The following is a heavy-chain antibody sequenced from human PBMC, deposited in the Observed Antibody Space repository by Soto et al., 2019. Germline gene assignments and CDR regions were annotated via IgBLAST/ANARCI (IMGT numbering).Heavy chain of an antibody. D-gene: IGHD2-21*01. Sequence: GASVKVSCKTSGHTFTGDYLHWVRQAPGQGLEWMGWINPNSGATNFAQKFQGRVTMTRDMSISTAYMELSRLRSDDTAVYYCAKEIGAFDIWGQGTTVTVSS. V-gene: IGHV1-2*02. CDR1: GHTFTGDY. J-gene: IGHJ3*02. CDR3: AKEIGAFDI. CDR2: INPNSGAT.